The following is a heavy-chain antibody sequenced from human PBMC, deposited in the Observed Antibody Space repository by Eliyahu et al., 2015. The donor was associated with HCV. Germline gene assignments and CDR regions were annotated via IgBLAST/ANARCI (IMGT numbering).Heavy chain of an antibody. CDR1: GFTFGGFA. D-gene: IGHD6-19*01. CDR3: AKDMKSGVAGYFDY. J-gene: IGHJ4*02. Sequence: EVQLVESGGGLVQPGXSLRLSCVGSGFTFGGFAMHWVRQPPGKGLEWVSGISWNSGSIGYADSMRGRVTISRDNAKNALYLQMNSLSAEDTALYYCAKDMKSGVAGYFDYWGQGILVTVSS. V-gene: IGHV3-9*01. CDR2: ISWNSGSI.